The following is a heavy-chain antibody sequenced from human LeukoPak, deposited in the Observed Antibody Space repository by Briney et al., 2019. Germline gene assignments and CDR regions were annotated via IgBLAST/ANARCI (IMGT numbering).Heavy chain of an antibody. J-gene: IGHJ4*02. Sequence: SETLSLTCTVSGGSISSYYWSWIRQPAGKGLEWIGRIYTSGSTNYNPSLKSGVTTSVDTSKNQFSLKLSSVTAADTAVYYCARGNSDSKWSDWGQGTLVTVSS. D-gene: IGHD4-11*01. CDR1: GGSISSYY. CDR2: IYTSGST. CDR3: ARGNSDSKWSD. V-gene: IGHV4-4*07.